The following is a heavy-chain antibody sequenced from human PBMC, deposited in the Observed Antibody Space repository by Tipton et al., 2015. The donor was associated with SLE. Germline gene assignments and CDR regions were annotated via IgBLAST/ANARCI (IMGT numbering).Heavy chain of an antibody. V-gene: IGHV4-4*02. D-gene: IGHD6-6*01. CDR1: GGSIANNNW. J-gene: IGHJ4*02. CDR2: IYHSGHT. Sequence: TLSLTCVVSGGSIANNNWWSWVRQRQPPGKGLEWIGDIYHSGHTNYNPSLKSRVTISVDKSKNQFSLQVTSVTAADTAVYYCARVARSSSSGGLTFDSWGQGTLVNVFS. CDR3: ARVARSSSSGGLTFDS.